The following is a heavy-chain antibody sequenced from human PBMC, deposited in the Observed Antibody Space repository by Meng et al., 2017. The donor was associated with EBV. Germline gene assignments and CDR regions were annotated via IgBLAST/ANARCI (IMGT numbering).Heavy chain of an antibody. V-gene: IGHV1-69*06. CDR3: ARAEIAAAGRLDY. CDR1: GGTFSSYA. Sequence: QVELVQSGAEVEEAGSSVKVSCKASGGTFSSYAISWVRQAPGQGLEWMGGIIPIFGTANYAQKFQGRVTITADKSTSTAYMELSSLRSEDTAVYYCARAEIAAAGRLDYWGQGTLVTVSS. D-gene: IGHD6-13*01. J-gene: IGHJ4*02. CDR2: IIPIFGTA.